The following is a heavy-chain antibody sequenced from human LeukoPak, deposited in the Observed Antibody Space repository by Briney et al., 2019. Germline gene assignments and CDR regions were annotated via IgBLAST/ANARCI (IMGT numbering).Heavy chain of an antibody. CDR2: INSDGSST. V-gene: IGHV3-74*01. CDR3: ATLKRFCSGGSCYSDRQYYFDY. D-gene: IGHD2-15*01. J-gene: IGHJ4*02. Sequence: PGGSLRLSCAASGFTFSSYWMHWVRQAPGKGLAWVSRINSDGSSTSYADSVKGRFTISRDNPKNTLYLHMNSLRADDTAVYYCATLKRFCSGGSCYSDRQYYFDYWGQGTLVTVSS. CDR1: GFTFSSYW.